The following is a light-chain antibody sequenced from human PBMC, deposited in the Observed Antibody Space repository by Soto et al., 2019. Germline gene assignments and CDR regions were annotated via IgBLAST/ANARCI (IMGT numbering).Light chain of an antibody. J-gene: IGKJ1*01. V-gene: IGKV1-5*01. CDR3: QQYNTFWT. Sequence: EIQMTQYPSTLSASVGDRFTITCRASKNINTWVAWDQQKPGKSPKLLIYDDSSLESGFPSRVSGSGSGTEFTLTVSSLQPDDFATYYCQQYNTFWTFGQGTKVDIK. CDR2: DDS. CDR1: KNINTW.